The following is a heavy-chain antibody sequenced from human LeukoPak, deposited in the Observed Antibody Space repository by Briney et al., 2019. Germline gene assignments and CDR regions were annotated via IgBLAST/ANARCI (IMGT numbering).Heavy chain of an antibody. D-gene: IGHD5-24*01. Sequence: KTSETLSLTCTVSGGSISSSSYYWGWIRQPPGKGLEWIGSIYYSGSTYYNPSLKSRVTISVDTSKNQFSLKLSSVTAADTAVYYCARDHGDGYNPDYFDYWGQGTLVTVSS. CDR3: ARDHGDGYNPDYFDY. CDR2: IYYSGST. J-gene: IGHJ4*02. V-gene: IGHV4-39*07. CDR1: GGSISSSSYY.